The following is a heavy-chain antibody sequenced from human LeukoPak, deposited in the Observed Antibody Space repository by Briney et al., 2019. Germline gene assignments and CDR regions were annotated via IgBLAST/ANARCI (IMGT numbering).Heavy chain of an antibody. CDR1: GFTFSKYW. Sequence: GGSLRLSCTVSGFTFSKYWMRWVRQAPGKGLEWVASIDKDGSEKQYLDSVKGRFTISRDNAKNSVYLQMTSLGAEDTAVYYCATYTQYFAAPGTDYWGQGTLVAVSS. D-gene: IGHD6-13*01. V-gene: IGHV3-7*01. CDR2: IDKDGSEK. CDR3: ATYTQYFAAPGTDY. J-gene: IGHJ4*02.